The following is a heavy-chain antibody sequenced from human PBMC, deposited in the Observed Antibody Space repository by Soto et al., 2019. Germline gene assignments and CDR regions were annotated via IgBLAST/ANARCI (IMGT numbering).Heavy chain of an antibody. J-gene: IGHJ4*02. CDR3: ARHGQLWVSSDFDY. CDR2: IYNSGRT. CDR1: GDSISTINYF. D-gene: IGHD3-16*01. Sequence: QLQLQESGPGLVKPSETLSLACTVSGDSISTINYFWGWIRQPPGKGLEWIGTIYNSGRTYYNPSLKSRVTMSVDTSKNHFSLRLSSMTATDTAVYYCARHGQLWVSSDFDYWGQGALVTVSS. V-gene: IGHV4-39*01.